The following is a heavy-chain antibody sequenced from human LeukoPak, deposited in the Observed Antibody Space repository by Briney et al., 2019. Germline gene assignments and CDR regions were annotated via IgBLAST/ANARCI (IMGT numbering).Heavy chain of an antibody. CDR2: IYYSGST. J-gene: IGHJ4*02. CDR1: GGSISSGDYY. V-gene: IGHV4-30-4*08. Sequence: SETLSLTCTVSGGSISSGDYYWSWIRQTPGKGLEWIGYIYYSGSTYYNPSLKSRVTISLDTSKNQFSLKLSSVTAADTAVYYCASRAKVGYCSSTSCYTPFDYWGQGTLVTVSS. CDR3: ASRAKVGYCSSTSCYTPFDY. D-gene: IGHD2-2*02.